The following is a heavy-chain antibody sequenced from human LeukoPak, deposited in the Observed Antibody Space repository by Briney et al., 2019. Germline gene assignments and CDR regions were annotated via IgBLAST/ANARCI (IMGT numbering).Heavy chain of an antibody. D-gene: IGHD3-10*01. Sequence: SETLSLTCTVSGGSISSSSYYWGWIRRPPGKGLEWIGSIYYSGSTYYNSSLKSRVTISVDTSKKQFSLKLSSVTAADTAVYYCARGGRFGEFYYGMDVWGQGTTVTVSS. CDR2: IYYSGST. CDR3: ARGGRFGEFYYGMDV. V-gene: IGHV4-39*07. J-gene: IGHJ6*02. CDR1: GGSISSSSYY.